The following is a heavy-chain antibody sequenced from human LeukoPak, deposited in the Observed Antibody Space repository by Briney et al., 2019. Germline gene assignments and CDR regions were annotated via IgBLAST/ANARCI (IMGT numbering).Heavy chain of an antibody. Sequence: SETLSLTCTVSGGSISSSSYYWGWIRQPPGKGLEWIGSIYYSGSTYYNPSLKSRVTISVDTSKNQFSLKLSSVTAADTAVYYCARGLFDYWGQGNPGHRLL. V-gene: IGHV4-39*01. J-gene: IGHJ4*02. CDR2: IYYSGST. CDR3: ARGLFDY. CDR1: GGSISSSSYY.